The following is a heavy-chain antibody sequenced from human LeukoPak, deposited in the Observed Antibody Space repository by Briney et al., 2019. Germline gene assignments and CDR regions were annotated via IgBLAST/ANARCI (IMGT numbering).Heavy chain of an antibody. Sequence: TPSETLSLTCTVSGGSISSSSYYWGWIRQPPGKGLEWIGSIYYSGSTYYNPSLKSRVTISVDTSKNQFSLKLSSVTAADTAVYYCARTELRWNQGYFDYWGQGTLVTVSS. D-gene: IGHD4-23*01. J-gene: IGHJ4*02. V-gene: IGHV4-39*07. CDR1: GGSISSSSYY. CDR2: IYYSGST. CDR3: ARTELRWNQGYFDY.